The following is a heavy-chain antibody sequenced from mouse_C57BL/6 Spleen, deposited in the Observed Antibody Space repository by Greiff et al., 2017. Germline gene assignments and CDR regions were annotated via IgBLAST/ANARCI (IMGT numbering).Heavy chain of an antibody. CDR1: GFTFSSYT. Sequence: DVQLVESGGGLVKPGGSLKLSCAVSGFTFSSYTMSWVRQTPEKRLEWVATISGGGGNTYYPASVKGRFTISRDNAKNTLYLRMVTRRSEDTALYYCARQGFITTLVEGLYWDYWGQGTTLTVSS. CDR2: ISGGGGNT. J-gene: IGHJ2*01. V-gene: IGHV5-9*01. D-gene: IGHD1-1*01. CDR3: ARQGFITTLVEGLYWDY.